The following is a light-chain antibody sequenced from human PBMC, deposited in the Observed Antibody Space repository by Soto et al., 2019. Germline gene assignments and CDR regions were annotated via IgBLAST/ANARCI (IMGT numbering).Light chain of an antibody. CDR1: SGHSSYA. CDR3: QTWVTGIL. CDR2: LNSDGSH. Sequence: QLVLTQSPSASASLGASVKLTCTLSSGHSSYAIAWHQQQPEKGPRYLMKLNSDGSHSKGDGIPDRFSGSSSGAERYLTISSLQSEDEADYYCQTWVTGILFGGGTKLTVL. V-gene: IGLV4-69*01. J-gene: IGLJ2*01.